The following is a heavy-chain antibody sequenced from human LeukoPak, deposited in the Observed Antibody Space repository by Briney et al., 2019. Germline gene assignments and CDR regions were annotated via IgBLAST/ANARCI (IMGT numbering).Heavy chain of an antibody. V-gene: IGHV1-46*01. CDR2: INPSGSST. D-gene: IGHD3-22*01. J-gene: IGHJ4*02. CDR1: GYSFTSHY. CDR3: ARAPLYHYDSNGYLFDY. Sequence: ASVKVSCKASGYSFTSHYMHWVRQAPGQGLEWLGLINPSGSSTLYAQKFQGRVTMTRDMSTTTDYMELSSLRSEDTAVYYCARAPLYHYDSNGYLFDYWGQGTLVTVSS.